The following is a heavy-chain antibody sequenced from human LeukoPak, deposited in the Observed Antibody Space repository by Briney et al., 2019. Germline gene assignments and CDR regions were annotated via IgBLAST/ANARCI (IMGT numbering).Heavy chain of an antibody. CDR2: INAGNGNT. D-gene: IGHD3-10*01. J-gene: IGHJ3*02. Sequence: ASVKVSCKASGYTFTSYAMHWVRQAPGQRLEWMGRINAGNGNTKYSQKFQGRVTITRDTSASTAYMELSSLRSEDTAVYYCAKHLWFEESHGAFDIWGQGTMVTVPS. CDR3: AKHLWFEESHGAFDI. V-gene: IGHV1-3*01. CDR1: GYTFTSYA.